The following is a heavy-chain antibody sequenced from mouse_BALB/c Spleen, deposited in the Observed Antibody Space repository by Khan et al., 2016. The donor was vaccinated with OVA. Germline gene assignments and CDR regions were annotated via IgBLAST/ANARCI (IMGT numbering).Heavy chain of an antibody. CDR1: GYIFTDYY. Sequence: QVQLQQSGPELARPGASVKLSCKASGYIFTDYYIKWVKERTGQGLEWIGEVSPGSGDISYNEKFKGKATLTADNDSSKAYMQFSSLTSEDSAVYYCARRNYCGYTFAYSAQGTLVTVSA. CDR2: VSPGSGDI. V-gene: IGHV1-77*01. J-gene: IGHJ3*01. CDR3: ARRNYCGYTFAY. D-gene: IGHD1-2*01.